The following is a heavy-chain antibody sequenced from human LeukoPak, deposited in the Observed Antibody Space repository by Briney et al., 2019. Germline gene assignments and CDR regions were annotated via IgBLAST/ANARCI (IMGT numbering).Heavy chain of an antibody. Sequence: SETLSLTCTISGGSISSYYWSWIRQPPGKGLEWIGYIYYSGSTNYNPSLKSRVTISVDTSKNQFSLKLSSVTAADTAVYYCARAGAGYCSGGSCDDAFDIWGQGTMVTVSS. D-gene: IGHD2-15*01. J-gene: IGHJ3*02. V-gene: IGHV4-59*01. CDR1: GGSISSYY. CDR2: IYYSGST. CDR3: ARAGAGYCSGGSCDDAFDI.